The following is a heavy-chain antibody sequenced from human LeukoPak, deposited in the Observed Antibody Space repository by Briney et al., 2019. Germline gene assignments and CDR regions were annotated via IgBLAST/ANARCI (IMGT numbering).Heavy chain of an antibody. J-gene: IGHJ5*01. CDR3: TRDPRHFDS. V-gene: IGHV3-15*01. CDR2: IKRKSDGGTT. Sequence: GGSLRLSCAASGLTFSNAWMSWVRQAPGKGLEWVGRIKRKSDGGTTDYAAPVKGRFTISRDNAKNSLYLQMSSLRVEDTAVYYCTRDPRHFDSCGQGTLVTVSS. CDR1: GLTFSNAW. D-gene: IGHD6-6*01.